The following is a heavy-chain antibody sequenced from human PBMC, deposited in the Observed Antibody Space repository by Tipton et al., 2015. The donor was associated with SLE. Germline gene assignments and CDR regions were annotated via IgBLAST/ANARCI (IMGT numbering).Heavy chain of an antibody. V-gene: IGHV4-34*01. J-gene: IGHJ5*02. D-gene: IGHD6-13*01. Sequence: GLVKPSETLSLTCAVYGGSFSGYYWSWIRQPPGKGLEWIGEINHSGSTNYNPSLKSRVTMSVDTSKNQFSLKVSSVTAADTAVYYCARRDGYSSIWNWFDPWGQGTLVTVSS. CDR3: ARRDGYSSIWNWFDP. CDR2: INHSGST. CDR1: GGSFSGYY.